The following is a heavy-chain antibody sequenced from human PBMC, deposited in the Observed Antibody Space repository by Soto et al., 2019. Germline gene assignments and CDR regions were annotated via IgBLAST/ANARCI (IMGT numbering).Heavy chain of an antibody. J-gene: IGHJ3*02. D-gene: IGHD3-10*01. Sequence: QVQLVQSGAEVKKPGASVKVSCKASGYTFTGYYMHWVRQAPGQGLEWMGWINPNSGGTNYAQKFQGWVTMTRDTSISTAYMELSRLRSDDTAVYYCARADYYGSGNINAFDIWGQGTMVTVSS. V-gene: IGHV1-2*04. CDR1: GYTFTGYY. CDR2: INPNSGGT. CDR3: ARADYYGSGNINAFDI.